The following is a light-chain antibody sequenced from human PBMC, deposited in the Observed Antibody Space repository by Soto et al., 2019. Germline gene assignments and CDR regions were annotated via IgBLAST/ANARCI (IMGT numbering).Light chain of an antibody. CDR1: SSDVGGYNY. J-gene: IGLJ1*01. CDR2: EVS. CDR3: SSYAGTHIV. Sequence: LTQPPSASGSPGQSVTISCTGTSSDVGGYNYVSWYQQHPGRAPKLMIYEVSKRPSGVPDRFSGSKSGNTASLTVSGLQAEDEADYYCSSYAGTHIVFGIGTKVTVL. V-gene: IGLV2-8*01.